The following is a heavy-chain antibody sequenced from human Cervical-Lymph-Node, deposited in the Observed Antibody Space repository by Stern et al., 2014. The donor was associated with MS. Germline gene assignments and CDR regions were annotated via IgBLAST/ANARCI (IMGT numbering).Heavy chain of an antibody. J-gene: IGHJ6*02. CDR1: GYTLTEMS. D-gene: IGHD2-21*02. CDR2: YDSEHGET. V-gene: IGHV1-24*01. CDR3: ATHRGRVTYYYGLDV. Sequence: QVQLVQSGAEVKKPGASVKVSCKVSGYTLTEMSMHWVRQAPGKGLEWIGGYDSEHGETVYAKNIQGRVTMAEDRSTDTAYMELTSLRSDDTAVYYCATHRGRVTYYYGLDVWGQGTTVTVSS.